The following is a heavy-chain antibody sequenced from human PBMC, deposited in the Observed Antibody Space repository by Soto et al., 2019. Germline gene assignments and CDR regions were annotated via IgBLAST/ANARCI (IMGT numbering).Heavy chain of an antibody. CDR2: INPNSGGT. Sequence: ASVKVSCKASGYTFTGYYMHWVRQAPGQGLEWMGWINPNSGGTNYAQKFQGRVTMTRDTSISTAYMELSSLRSDDTAVYYCARSETPTYYYDSSGLCPWGQGTLVTVSS. J-gene: IGHJ5*02. V-gene: IGHV1-2*02. CDR3: ARSETPTYYYDSSGLCP. D-gene: IGHD3-22*01. CDR1: GYTFTGYY.